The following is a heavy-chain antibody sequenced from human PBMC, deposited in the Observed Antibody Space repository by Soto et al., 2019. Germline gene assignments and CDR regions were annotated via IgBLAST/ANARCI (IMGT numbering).Heavy chain of an antibody. D-gene: IGHD3-9*01. CDR3: AKGYDILTEVDY. Sequence: QVQLVESGGGVVQPGRSLRLSCAASGFTFSSYGMHWVRQAPGKGLEGVAVISYDGSNKYYADSVKGRFTISRDNSKNTLYLQMNSLRAEDRAVYYCAKGYDILTEVDYWGQGTLVTVSS. CDR1: GFTFSSYG. J-gene: IGHJ4*02. V-gene: IGHV3-30*18. CDR2: ISYDGSNK.